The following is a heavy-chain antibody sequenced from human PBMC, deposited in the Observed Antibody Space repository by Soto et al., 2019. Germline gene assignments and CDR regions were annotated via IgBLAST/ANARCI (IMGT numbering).Heavy chain of an antibody. CDR1: GFTFSSYA. V-gene: IGHV3-23*01. Sequence: EVQLLESGGGLVQPGGSLRLSCAASGFTFSSYAMSWVRQAPGKGLKWVSAISDSGGSTYYADSVKGRFTISRDNSKSTLYLQVNGLRAGDTAVYYGAKVRGGSLYHFDYCGQGTLVAVST. D-gene: IGHD3-10*01. CDR3: AKVRGGSLYHFDY. J-gene: IGHJ4*02. CDR2: ISDSGGST.